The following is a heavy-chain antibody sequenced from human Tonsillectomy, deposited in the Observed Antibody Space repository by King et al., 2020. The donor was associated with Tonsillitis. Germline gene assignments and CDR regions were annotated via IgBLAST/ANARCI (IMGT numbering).Heavy chain of an antibody. V-gene: IGHV3-9*01. CDR3: AKPGGSGSYNKYYFDY. CDR1: GFTFDDYA. D-gene: IGHD3-10*01. J-gene: IGHJ4*02. Sequence: VQLVESGGGLVQPGRSLRLSCAASGFTFDDYAMHWVRQAPGKGLEWVSGTSWNSGSIGYADSVKGRFTISRDNAKNSLYLQMNSLRAEDTALYYCAKPGGSGSYNKYYFDYWGQGTLVTVSS. CDR2: TSWNSGSI.